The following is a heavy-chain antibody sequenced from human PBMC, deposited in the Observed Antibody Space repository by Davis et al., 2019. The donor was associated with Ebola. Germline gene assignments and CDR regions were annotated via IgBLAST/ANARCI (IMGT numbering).Heavy chain of an antibody. CDR2: INHYGSET. CDR1: GFTFNSYW. CDR3: ARDPGVGTASSGTSF. V-gene: IGHV3-7*01. D-gene: IGHD3-22*01. Sequence: PGGSLRLSFPTSGFTFNSYWMSWVRQVPGKGLEWVANINHYGSETYYLDSVKGRFTISRDNAKRSLFLHMTGLRAEDTALYYCARDPGVGTASSGTSFWGQGTLVTVSS. J-gene: IGHJ1*01.